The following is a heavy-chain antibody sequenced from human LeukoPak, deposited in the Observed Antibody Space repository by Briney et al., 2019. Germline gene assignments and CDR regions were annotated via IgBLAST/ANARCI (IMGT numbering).Heavy chain of an antibody. CDR2: INPNSGGT. J-gene: IGHJ4*02. Sequence: ASVKVSCKASGYTFTGYYMHWVRQAPGQGLEWMGWINPNSGGTNYAQKFQGRVTMTRDTSISTAYMELSRLGSDDTAVYYCAREAPPYYDILTGYYNVRYFDYWGQGTLVTVSS. V-gene: IGHV1-2*02. CDR3: AREAPPYYDILTGYYNVRYFDY. CDR1: GYTFTGYY. D-gene: IGHD3-9*01.